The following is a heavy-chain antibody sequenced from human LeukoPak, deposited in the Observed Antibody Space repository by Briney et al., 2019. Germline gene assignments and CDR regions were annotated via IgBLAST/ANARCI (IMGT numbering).Heavy chain of an antibody. CDR3: VYGYFDHIDY. CDR2: IYYSGST. V-gene: IGHV4-39*07. Sequence: SETLSLTCTVSGGSISSSSYYWGWIRQPPGKGLEWIGSIYYSGSTYYNPSLKSRVTISVDTSKNQFSLKLSSVTAADTAVYYCVYGYFDHIDYWGQGTLVTVSS. CDR1: GGSISSSSYY. J-gene: IGHJ4*02. D-gene: IGHD3-9*01.